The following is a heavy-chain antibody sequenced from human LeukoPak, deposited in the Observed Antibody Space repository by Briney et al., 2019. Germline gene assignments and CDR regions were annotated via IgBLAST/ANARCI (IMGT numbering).Heavy chain of an antibody. D-gene: IGHD3-22*01. CDR1: GFPFSSYW. CDR2: IKQDGGET. Sequence: GGSLRLSCAASGFPFSSYWMAWVRQAPGKGLEWVASIKQDGGETFYVDSVKGRFTISRDNAKNTSYLQMNSLRVEDTAVYYCAREKMDSSGSDPFDIWGQGTMVTVSS. V-gene: IGHV3-7*01. J-gene: IGHJ3*02. CDR3: AREKMDSSGSDPFDI.